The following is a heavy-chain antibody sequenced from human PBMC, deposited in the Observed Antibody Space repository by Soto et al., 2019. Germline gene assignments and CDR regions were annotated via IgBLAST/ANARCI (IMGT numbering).Heavy chain of an antibody. CDR3: ARRITSSFDY. Sequence: ESGGGLVQPGGSLRLSCVASGFTFSIYNMNWVRQAPGKGLEWVSVITGSGYYTNYADSVKGQFTISRDNSKNTLYLQMNSLRAEDTAVYFCARRITSSFDYWGQGTLVTVSS. CDR1: GFTFSIYN. J-gene: IGHJ4*02. V-gene: IGHV3-23*01. D-gene: IGHD1-20*01. CDR2: ITGSGYYT.